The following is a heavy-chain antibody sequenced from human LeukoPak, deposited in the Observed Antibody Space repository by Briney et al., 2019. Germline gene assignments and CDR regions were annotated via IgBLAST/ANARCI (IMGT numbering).Heavy chain of an antibody. Sequence: SVKVSCKASGGTFSSDAISWVRQAPGQGLEWMGRIIPIFGTANYAQKFQGRVTITTDESTSTAYMELSSLRSEDTAVYYCARVSEDYYDSSGYYPFDYWAREPWSPSPQ. CDR3: ARVSEDYYDSSGYYPFDY. D-gene: IGHD3-22*01. CDR1: GGTFSSDA. V-gene: IGHV1-69*05. J-gene: IGHJ4*02. CDR2: IIPIFGTA.